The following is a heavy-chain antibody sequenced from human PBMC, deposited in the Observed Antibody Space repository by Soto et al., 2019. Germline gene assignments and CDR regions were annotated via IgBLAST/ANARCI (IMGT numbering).Heavy chain of an antibody. CDR2: IYYSGST. V-gene: IGHV4-39*01. CDR3: ARHNLSFKDKGDYEGDYYGRDV. D-gene: IGHD4-17*01. Sequence: PSETLSLTCTVSGGSICSSSYYWGWIRQPPGKGLEWLGSIYYSGSTYYNPSLKSRVTISVDTSKNQFSLKLSSVTAADTAAYYCARHNLSFKDKGDYEGDYYGRDVWAQGTTVPVSS. J-gene: IGHJ6*02. CDR1: GGSICSSSYY.